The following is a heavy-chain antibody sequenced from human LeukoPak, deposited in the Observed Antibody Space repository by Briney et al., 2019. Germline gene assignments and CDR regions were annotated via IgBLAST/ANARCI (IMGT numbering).Heavy chain of an antibody. CDR3: TRDHHYDTSGYYYQAFDI. Sequence: PGRSLRLSCAASGFTFSTYVMHWVRQAPGKGLEWVAVISYDGRNKHYADSVKGRFTISRDNSNHTLSLQMNSLRAEDTAVCHCTRDHHYDTSGYYYQAFDIWGQGTMVTVSS. V-gene: IGHV3-30-3*01. CDR1: GFTFSTYV. J-gene: IGHJ3*02. CDR2: ISYDGRNK. D-gene: IGHD3-22*01.